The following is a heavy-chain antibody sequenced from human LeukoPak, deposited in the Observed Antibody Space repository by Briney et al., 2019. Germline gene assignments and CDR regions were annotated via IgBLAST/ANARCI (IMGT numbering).Heavy chain of an antibody. D-gene: IGHD3-3*01. CDR2: ISGSGGTT. CDR1: GFTFSSYA. V-gene: IGHV3-23*01. CDR3: AKVHDFWSGYIHY. Sequence: GGSLRLSCAASGFTFSSYAMSWVRQAPGEGLEWVSVISGSGGTTYYADSVKGRFTISRDNSKNTLYLQMNSLRAEDTAVYYCAKVHDFWSGYIHYWGQGTLVTVSS. J-gene: IGHJ4*02.